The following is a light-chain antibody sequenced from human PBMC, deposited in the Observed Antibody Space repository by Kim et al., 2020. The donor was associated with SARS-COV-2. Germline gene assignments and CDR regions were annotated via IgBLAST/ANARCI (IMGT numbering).Light chain of an antibody. CDR3: QVWDSSSDHVV. CDR2: DDS. V-gene: IGLV3-21*03. J-gene: IGLJ2*01. Sequence: ARGKTARITCGGNNIGRKSVHWYQQKPGRAPVLVVYDDSDRPSGIPERFSGSNSGNTATLTISRVEAGDEADYYCQVWDSSSDHVVFGGGTQLTVL. CDR1: NIGRKS.